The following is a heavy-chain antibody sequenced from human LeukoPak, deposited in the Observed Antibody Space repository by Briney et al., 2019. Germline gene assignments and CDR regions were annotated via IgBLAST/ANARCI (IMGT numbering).Heavy chain of an antibody. CDR1: GFTFSSYG. J-gene: IGHJ6*03. Sequence: GGSLRLSCAASGFTFSSYGMSWVRQAPGKGLEWVSAISGSGGSTYYADSVKGRFTISRDNSKNTLYLQMNSLRAEDTAVYYCAKVPTLGYYYYYMDVWGKGTTVTVSS. D-gene: IGHD1-1*01. CDR2: ISGSGGST. V-gene: IGHV3-23*01. CDR3: AKVPTLGYYYYYMDV.